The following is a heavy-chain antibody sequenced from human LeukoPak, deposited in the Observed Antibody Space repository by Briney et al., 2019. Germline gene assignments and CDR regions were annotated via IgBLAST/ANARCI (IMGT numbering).Heavy chain of an antibody. Sequence: GGSLRLSCAASGFRFRTYRMNWVRQAPGKGLEWVSGISSSSSHIYYSDSVKGRFTISRDNAKNSLYLQLNSLRAEDTAVFYCARDLGVGGTMTLDYRGQGTLVTVSS. CDR3: ARDLGVGGTMTLDY. CDR2: ISSSSSHI. V-gene: IGHV3-21*06. CDR1: GFRFRTYR. J-gene: IGHJ4*02. D-gene: IGHD1-26*01.